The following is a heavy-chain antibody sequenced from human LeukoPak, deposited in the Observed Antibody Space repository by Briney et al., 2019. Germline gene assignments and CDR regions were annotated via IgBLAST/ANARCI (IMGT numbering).Heavy chain of an antibody. CDR1: GFTFSSFA. J-gene: IGHJ4*02. D-gene: IGHD3-10*01. CDR3: AKNYGSGTYYNYFDY. CDR2: ISGSGGAT. V-gene: IGHV3-23*01. Sequence: PGGSLRLSCAASGFTFSSFAMSWVRRAPGKGLEWVSSISGSGGATYYADSVKGRFTISRDNSENTLYLQINSLRAEDTAVFYCAKNYGSGTYYNYFDYWGQGTLVTVSS.